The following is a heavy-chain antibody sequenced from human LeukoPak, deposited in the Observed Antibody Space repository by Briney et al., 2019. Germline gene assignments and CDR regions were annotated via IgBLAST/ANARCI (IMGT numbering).Heavy chain of an antibody. CDR2: ISGSGGST. Sequence: GGSLRLSCAVSGITLSNYGMSWVRQAPGKGLEWVAGISGSGGSTNYADSVKGRFTISRDNPKNTLYLQMNSLRAEDTAVCYCAKARIAVAGINLDYYYGMDVWGQGTTVTVSS. J-gene: IGHJ6*02. V-gene: IGHV3-23*01. CDR3: AKARIAVAGINLDYYYGMDV. D-gene: IGHD6-19*01. CDR1: GITLSNYG.